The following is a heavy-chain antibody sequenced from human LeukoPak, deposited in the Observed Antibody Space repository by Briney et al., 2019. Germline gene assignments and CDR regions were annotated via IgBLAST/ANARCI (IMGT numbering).Heavy chain of an antibody. CDR3: ARAHYDSSGYNNWFDP. J-gene: IGHJ5*02. V-gene: IGHV4-59*01. Sequence: KASETPSLTCTVSGGSISSYYWSWIRQPPGKGLEWIGYIYYSGSTNYNPSLKSRVTISVDTSKNQFSLKLSSVTAADTAVYYCARAHYDSSGYNNWFDPWGQGTLVTVSS. CDR1: GGSISSYY. CDR2: IYYSGST. D-gene: IGHD3-22*01.